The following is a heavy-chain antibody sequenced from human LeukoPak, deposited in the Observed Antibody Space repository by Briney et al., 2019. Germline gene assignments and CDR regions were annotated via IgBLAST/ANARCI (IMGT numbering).Heavy chain of an antibody. CDR1: GYTFTSYY. V-gene: IGHV1-46*03. J-gene: IGHJ5*02. Sequence: ASVKVSCKASGYTFTSYYMHWVRQAPGQGLEWMGIINPSGGSTRYAQKFQGRVTMTRDTSTSTVYMGLSSLRSEDTAVYYCARETAAASFDPWGQGTLVTVSS. CDR3: ARETAAASFDP. CDR2: INPSGGST. D-gene: IGHD6-13*01.